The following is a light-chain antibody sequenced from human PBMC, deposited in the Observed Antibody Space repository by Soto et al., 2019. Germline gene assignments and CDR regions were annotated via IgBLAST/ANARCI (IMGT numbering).Light chain of an antibody. CDR3: HQYHHWHPSFT. CDR1: QSVSSN. Sequence: EIVLTQSPATPSVSPGEGATLSCRASQSVSSNLAWYQHKPGQAPRLLIYAASTRATGIPARFSGSGSGTDFTLTISSLQSEDFAVYYCHQYHHWHPSFTFGPGTKVDIK. CDR2: AAS. J-gene: IGKJ3*01. V-gene: IGKV3-15*01.